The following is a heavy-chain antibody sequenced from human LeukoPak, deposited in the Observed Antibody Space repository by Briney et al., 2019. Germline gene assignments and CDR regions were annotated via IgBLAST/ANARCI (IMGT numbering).Heavy chain of an antibody. CDR3: AKEGGDYDNDSSGYSAFDI. D-gene: IGHD3-22*01. CDR1: GFTFSNYW. V-gene: IGHV3-33*06. CDR2: IWYDGSNK. J-gene: IGHJ3*02. Sequence: GGSLRLSCAASGFTFSNYWMVWVRQAPGKGLEWVAVIWYDGSNKYYADSVKGRFTISRDNSKNTLYLQMNSLRAEDTAVYYCAKEGGDYDNDSSGYSAFDIWGQGTMVTVSS.